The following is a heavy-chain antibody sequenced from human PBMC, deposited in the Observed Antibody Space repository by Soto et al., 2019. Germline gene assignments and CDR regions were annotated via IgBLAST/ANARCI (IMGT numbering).Heavy chain of an antibody. V-gene: IGHV3-53*01. Sequence: GGSLRLSCAASGISISGHNMAWVRQPPGKGLEWVSVIYDGDQTYYAESVKGRFTISRDNARNTLNLQMNSLRVEDTAFYYCSSDWGYNDDDWSQGALVTVSA. CDR3: SSDWGYNDDD. J-gene: IGHJ4*02. CDR2: IYDGDQT. D-gene: IGHD1-20*01. CDR1: GISISGHN.